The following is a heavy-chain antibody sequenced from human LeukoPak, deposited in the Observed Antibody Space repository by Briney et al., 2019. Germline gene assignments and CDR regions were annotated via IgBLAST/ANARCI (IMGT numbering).Heavy chain of an antibody. CDR1: GGSISTYY. CDR2: IYLTGTT. D-gene: IGHD3-10*01. CDR3: ARRYFGSGSSAFDI. V-gene: IGHV4-59*08. J-gene: IGHJ3*02. Sequence: SETLSLTCTVSGGSISTYYWSWIRQSPGKGLEWIGYIYLTGTTNYNPSLRSRVSISVATSKNQFSLKLRSVTAADTAVYFCARRYFGSGSSAFDIWSQGTMVAVSS.